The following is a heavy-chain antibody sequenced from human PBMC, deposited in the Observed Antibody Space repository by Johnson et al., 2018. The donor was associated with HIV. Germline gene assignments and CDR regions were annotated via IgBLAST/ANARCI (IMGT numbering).Heavy chain of an antibody. D-gene: IGHD4-11*01. CDR3: ARGLGWDTNLAFDI. Sequence: VQLVESGGGVVQPGGSLRLSCAASGFSVSSNYMSWVRQATGKGLEWVSFIGTIFDTQYAGSVKGRFTTSRDNDKNSFFLQMNSLRDADTAVYYCARGLGWDTNLAFDIWGQGTVVTVSS. CDR1: GFSVSSNY. CDR2: IGTIFDT. V-gene: IGHV3-13*01. J-gene: IGHJ3*02.